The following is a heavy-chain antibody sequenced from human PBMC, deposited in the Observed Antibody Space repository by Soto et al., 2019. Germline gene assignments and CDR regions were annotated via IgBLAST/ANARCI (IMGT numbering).Heavy chain of an antibody. Sequence: SETLSLTCTVSCGSISSYYWSCIRQPPWKGLEWVVYMYYGGRTNYTPSLKSRVTISVDTPNMQVSLKLSSVTAADTAVYLCARGTPSSLIVRSSRVPWFEPWGQGTMVTLSS. J-gene: IGHJ5*02. CDR2: MYYGGRT. D-gene: IGHD1-26*01. CDR1: CGSISSYY. V-gene: IGHV4-59*08. CDR3: ARGTPSSLIVRSSRVPWFEP.